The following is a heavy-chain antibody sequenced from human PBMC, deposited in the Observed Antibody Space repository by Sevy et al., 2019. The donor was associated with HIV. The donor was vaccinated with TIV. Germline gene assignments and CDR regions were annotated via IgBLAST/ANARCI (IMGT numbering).Heavy chain of an antibody. CDR2: IYNGGKT. J-gene: IGHJ4*02. D-gene: IGHD6-19*01. CDR3: AGRPQWLGPGFDS. Sequence: SETLSLTCTVSGGSMRSSNYWGWMRQSPGKGLEWIGSIYNGGKTYYNPSLQTRTTISVDTSTNQFFLRLTSVTAADTAVYYCAGRPQWLGPGFDSWGQGTLVTVSS. CDR1: GGSMRSSNY. V-gene: IGHV4-39*01.